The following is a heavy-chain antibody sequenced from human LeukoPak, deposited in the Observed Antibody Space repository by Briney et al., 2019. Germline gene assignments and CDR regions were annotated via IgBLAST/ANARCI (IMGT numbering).Heavy chain of an antibody. CDR1: GGSISSSSYY. Sequence: SETLSLTCTVSGGSISSSSYYWGWLRQPPGKGLEWIGSIYYSGSTYYNPSLKSRVTISVDTSKNQFSLKLSSVTAADTAVYYCARGIAVADYWGQGTLVTVSS. J-gene: IGHJ4*02. CDR2: IYYSGST. D-gene: IGHD6-19*01. V-gene: IGHV4-39*07. CDR3: ARGIAVADY.